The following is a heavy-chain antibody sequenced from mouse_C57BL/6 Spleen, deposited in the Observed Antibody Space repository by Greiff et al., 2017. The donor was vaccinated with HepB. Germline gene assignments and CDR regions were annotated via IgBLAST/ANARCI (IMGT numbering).Heavy chain of an antibody. Sequence: QVQLKQPGAELVKPGASVKLSCKASGYTFTSYWMHWVKQRPGQGLEWIGMIHPNSGSTNYNEKFKSKATLTVDKSSSTAYMQLSSLTSEDSAVYYCARGGIYYDYPYAMDYWGQGTSVTVSS. J-gene: IGHJ4*01. CDR2: IHPNSGST. CDR1: GYTFTSYW. CDR3: ARGGIYYDYPYAMDY. D-gene: IGHD2-4*01. V-gene: IGHV1-64*01.